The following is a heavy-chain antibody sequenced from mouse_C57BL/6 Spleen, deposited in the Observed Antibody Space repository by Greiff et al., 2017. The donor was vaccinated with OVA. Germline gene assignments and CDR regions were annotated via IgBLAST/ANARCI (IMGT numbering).Heavy chain of an antibody. D-gene: IGHD3-3*01. V-gene: IGHV1-52*01. CDR3: ARGEGRYYFDY. CDR2: IDPSGSET. J-gene: IGHJ2*01. Sequence: QVQLQQPGAELVRPGSSVKLSCKASGYTFTSYWMPWVKQRPIQGLEWIGNIDPSGSETHYNQKFKDKATLTVDKSSSTAYMQLSSLTSEYSAVYYCARGEGRYYFDYWGQGTTLTVSS. CDR1: GYTFTSYW.